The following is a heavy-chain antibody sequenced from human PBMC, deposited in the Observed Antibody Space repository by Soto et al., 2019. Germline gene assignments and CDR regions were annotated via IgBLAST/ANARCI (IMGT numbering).Heavy chain of an antibody. J-gene: IGHJ4*02. Sequence: ESGGGLVQPGGSLRLSCAASGFTFSSYTMSWVRQAPGKGLEWVSAISGGGGSTYYADSVKGRFTISRDNSKNTLYLQLNSLGADDTAVYYCTRGSYCGGISCYGFGYWGQGTLLTVSS. CDR1: GFTFSSYT. CDR2: ISGGGGST. D-gene: IGHD2-2*01. V-gene: IGHV3-23*01. CDR3: TRGSYCGGISCYGFGY.